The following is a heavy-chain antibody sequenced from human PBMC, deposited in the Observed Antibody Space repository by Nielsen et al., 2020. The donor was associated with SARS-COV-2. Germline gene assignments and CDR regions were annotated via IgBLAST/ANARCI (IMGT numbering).Heavy chain of an antibody. Sequence: GGSLRLSCAASGFTFSSYDMHWVPQATGKGLEWVSTIGTAGNTYYPDSVKGRFTISRENAENPLYLQMNSLKVGDTAVYYWARGGKYEILTGYYYFDFWGQGTLVTVSS. V-gene: IGHV3-13*01. CDR1: GFTFSSYD. J-gene: IGHJ4*02. CDR3: ARGGKYEILTGYYYFDF. CDR2: IGTAGNT. D-gene: IGHD3-9*01.